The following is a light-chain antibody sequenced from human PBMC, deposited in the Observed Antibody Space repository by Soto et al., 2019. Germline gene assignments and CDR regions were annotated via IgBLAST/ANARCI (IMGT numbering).Light chain of an antibody. Sequence: DIQMTQSPSTLSASVGDRVTITCWASQSISAWLAWYQQKPGKAPNLLIYKASSLESGVPSRFSGSGSGTEFTLTISSLQPDDFATYYCQQYNTYPLTFGGGTTVEIK. CDR3: QQYNTYPLT. V-gene: IGKV1-5*03. CDR2: KAS. CDR1: QSISAW. J-gene: IGKJ4*01.